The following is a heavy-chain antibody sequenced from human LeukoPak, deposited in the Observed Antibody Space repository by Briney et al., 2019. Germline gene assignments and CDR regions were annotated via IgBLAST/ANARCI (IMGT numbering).Heavy chain of an antibody. J-gene: IGHJ4*02. CDR2: MNPNNSDI. V-gene: IGHV1-8*02. CDR3: VRVPPGTTIYAY. D-gene: IGHD1-14*01. CDR1: GYTFTNYI. Sequence: ASVKVSCKASGYTFTNYIIHWVRQATGQGLEWVGWMNPNNSDIGYAQKFQGRVTMTRNTSIGTAYMELSSLRSEDTAIYYCVRVPPGTTIYAYWGQGTLVTVSS.